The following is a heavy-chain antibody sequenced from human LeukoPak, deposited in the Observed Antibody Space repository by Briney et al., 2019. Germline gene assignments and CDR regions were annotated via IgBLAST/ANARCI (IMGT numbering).Heavy chain of an antibody. CDR2: FDPDDGET. D-gene: IGHD3-9*01. CDR3: ATDPDYDILTGYSY. V-gene: IGHV1-24*01. Sequence: GASVKVSCKASGYTLTELSMHWVRQAPGKGLEWMGGFDPDDGETIYAQKFQGRVTMTEDTSTDTAYMELSSLRSEDTAVYYCATDPDYDILTGYSYWGQGTLVTVSS. CDR1: GYTLTELS. J-gene: IGHJ4*02.